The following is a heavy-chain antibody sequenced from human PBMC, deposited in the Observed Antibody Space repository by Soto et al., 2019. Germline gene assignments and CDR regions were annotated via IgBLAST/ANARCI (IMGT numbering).Heavy chain of an antibody. CDR2: IIPIFGTA. V-gene: IGHV1-69*01. CDR3: ASEDDFLTGYVGAFYY. Sequence: QVQLVQSGAEVKKPGSSVKVSCKASGGTFSSYAISWVRQAPGQGLEWMGGIIPIFGTANYAQKFQGRVTITADESASTAYMELSSLISEDTAVYYCASEDDFLTGYVGAFYYWGQGTLVTVSS. J-gene: IGHJ4*02. CDR1: GGTFSSYA. D-gene: IGHD3-9*01.